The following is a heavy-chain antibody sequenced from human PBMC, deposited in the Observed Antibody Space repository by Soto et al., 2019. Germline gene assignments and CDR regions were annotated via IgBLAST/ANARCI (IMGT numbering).Heavy chain of an antibody. V-gene: IGHV1-8*01. CDR1: GHSLNKYD. CDR2: VNPNSGEA. CDR3: SDSGGH. D-gene: IGHD2-21*01. Sequence: ASVKVSCKASGHSLNKYDINWVRQAPGQGLEWMGWVNPNSGEAGFAQKFQGRITMTRNTSINTVYMELRSLRSDDTAVYFCSDSGGHRRQGTLVTVSS. J-gene: IGHJ1*01.